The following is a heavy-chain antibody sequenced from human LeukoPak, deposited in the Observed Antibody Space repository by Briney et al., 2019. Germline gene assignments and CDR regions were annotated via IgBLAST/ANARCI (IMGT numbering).Heavy chain of an antibody. J-gene: IGHJ4*02. CDR1: GYSISGAYY. CDR3: ARAAAGSRYYFDY. CDR2: VYHTGST. Sequence: PSETLSLTCAVSGYSISGAYYWGWIRQPPGKGLEWIGSVYHTGSTYYNPSLKSRVTMSVDTSTNQFSLKLTSVTAADTAIYYRARAAAGSRYYFDYWGQGTLVTVYS. D-gene: IGHD6-13*01. V-gene: IGHV4-38-2*01.